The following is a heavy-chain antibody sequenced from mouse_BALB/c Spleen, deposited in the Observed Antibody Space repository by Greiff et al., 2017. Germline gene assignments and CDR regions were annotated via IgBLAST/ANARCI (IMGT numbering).Heavy chain of an antibody. J-gene: IGHJ2*01. Sequence: EVKVVESGGGLVKPGGSLKLSCAASGFAFSSYDMSWVRQTPEKRLEWVAYISSGGGSTYYPDTVKGRFTISRDNAKNTLYLQMSSLKSEDTAMYYCARTGIFDYWGQGTTLTVSS. V-gene: IGHV5-12-1*01. CDR1: GFAFSSYD. D-gene: IGHD4-1*01. CDR3: ARTGIFDY. CDR2: ISSGGGST.